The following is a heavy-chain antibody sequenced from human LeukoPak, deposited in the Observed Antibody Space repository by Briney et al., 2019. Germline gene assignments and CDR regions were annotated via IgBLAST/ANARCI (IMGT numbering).Heavy chain of an antibody. V-gene: IGHV4-59*01. Sequence: SETLSLTCTVSGGSITHYYWTWIRQPPGKTLEWIGYSYYSGSTKYNPSLKSRVTISVDTSNNQFSLNLRSVTAAHTAVYYCATTTRGGDAFDIWGQGTMVTVSS. CDR1: GGSITHYY. CDR2: SYYSGST. J-gene: IGHJ3*02. D-gene: IGHD1-26*01. CDR3: ATTTRGGDAFDI.